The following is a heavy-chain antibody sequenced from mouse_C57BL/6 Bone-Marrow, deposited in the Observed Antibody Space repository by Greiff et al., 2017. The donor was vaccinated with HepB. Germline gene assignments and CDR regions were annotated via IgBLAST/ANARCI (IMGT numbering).Heavy chain of an antibody. J-gene: IGHJ2*01. Sequence: EVKLVESGGGLVQPGGSLKLSCAASGSTFSDYYLYWVRQTPEKRLEWVAYISNGGGSTYYPDTVKGRFTISRDNAKNTLYLQMSRLKSEETAMYYCARPGLDYWGQGTTLTVSS. D-gene: IGHD4-1*01. CDR1: GSTFSDYY. V-gene: IGHV5-12*01. CDR3: ARPGLDY. CDR2: ISNGGGST.